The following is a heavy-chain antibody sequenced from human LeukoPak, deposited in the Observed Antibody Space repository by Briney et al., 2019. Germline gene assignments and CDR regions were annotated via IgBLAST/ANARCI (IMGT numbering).Heavy chain of an antibody. D-gene: IGHD6-19*01. Sequence: GGSLRLSCAASGFTFSSYAMSWVRQAPGKGLEWVSAISGSGGSTYYADSVKGRFTISRDNSKNTLYLQMNSLRAEDTAVYYCVKLVRDGSGWYFDYWGQGTLVTVSS. CDR3: VKLVRDGSGWYFDY. CDR1: GFTFSSYA. V-gene: IGHV3-23*01. CDR2: ISGSGGST. J-gene: IGHJ4*02.